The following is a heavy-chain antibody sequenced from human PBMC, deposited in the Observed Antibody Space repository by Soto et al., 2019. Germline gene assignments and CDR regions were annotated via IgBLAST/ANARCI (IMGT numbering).Heavy chain of an antibody. D-gene: IGHD2-15*01. V-gene: IGHV3-20*04. CDR1: GFTFDDYG. CDR2: INWNGGST. J-gene: IGHJ4*02. Sequence: SGGSLRLSCAASGFTFDDYGMSWVRQAPGKGLEWVSGINWNGGSTGYADSVKGRFTISRDNAKNSLYLQMNSLRAEDTALYYCAKCDTALRTRYYFDDWGQGTLVTVSS. CDR3: AKCDTALRTRYYFDD.